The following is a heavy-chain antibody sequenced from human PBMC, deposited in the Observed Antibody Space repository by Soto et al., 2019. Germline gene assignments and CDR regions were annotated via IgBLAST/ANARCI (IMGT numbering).Heavy chain of an antibody. CDR3: AKERYGSGSYYYYYGMDV. CDR2: ISWNSGSI. Sequence: EVQLVESGGGLVQPGRSLRLSCAASGFTFGDCAMHWVRQAPGKGLEWVSGISWNSGSISYADSVKGRFTISRDNAKNSLYLQMNSLRAEDTALYYCAKERYGSGSYYYYYGMDVWGQGTTVTVSS. V-gene: IGHV3-9*01. J-gene: IGHJ6*02. CDR1: GFTFGDCA. D-gene: IGHD3-10*01.